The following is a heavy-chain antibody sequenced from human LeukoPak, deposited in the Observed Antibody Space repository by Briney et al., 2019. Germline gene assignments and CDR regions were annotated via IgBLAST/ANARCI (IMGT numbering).Heavy chain of an antibody. CDR3: RGTALADY. D-gene: IGHD6-13*01. Sequence: GGSLRLSCAASGFTFSLYEMNWVRQAPGKGLEWLSYISSSGRTIYYADSVKGRFTISRDNAKNSLFLQMNGLRVEDTAVYYCRGTALADYWGQGTLVTVSS. V-gene: IGHV3-48*03. CDR1: GFTFSLYE. J-gene: IGHJ4*02. CDR2: ISSSGRTI.